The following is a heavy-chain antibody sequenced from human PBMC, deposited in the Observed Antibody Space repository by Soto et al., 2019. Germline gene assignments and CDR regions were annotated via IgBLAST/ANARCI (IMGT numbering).Heavy chain of an antibody. V-gene: IGHV3-21*01. J-gene: IGHJ4*02. CDR2: ISSSSSYI. CDR3: ARDPGVDTAIN. D-gene: IGHD5-18*01. CDR1: GFTFISYS. Sequence: GGSLRLSCAASGFTFISYSMNWGLQAPGKGLEWVSSISSSSSYIYYADSVKGRFTISRDNAKNSLYLQMNSLRAEDTAVYYCARDPGVDTAINWGQGTLVTVSS.